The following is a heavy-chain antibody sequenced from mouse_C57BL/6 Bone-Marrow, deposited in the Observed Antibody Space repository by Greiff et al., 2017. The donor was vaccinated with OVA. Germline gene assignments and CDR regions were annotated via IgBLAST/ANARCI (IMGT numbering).Heavy chain of an antibody. J-gene: IGHJ4*01. V-gene: IGHV1-42*01. Sequence: VQLQQSGPELVKPGASVKISCKASGYSFTGYYMNWVKQSPEKSLEWIGEINPSTGGTTYNQKFKAKATLTVDKSSSTAYMQLKSLTSEDSAVYYCARSIYYGNYVGAMDYWGQGTSVTVSS. CDR1: GYSFTGYY. CDR3: ARSIYYGNYVGAMDY. CDR2: INPSTGGT. D-gene: IGHD2-1*01.